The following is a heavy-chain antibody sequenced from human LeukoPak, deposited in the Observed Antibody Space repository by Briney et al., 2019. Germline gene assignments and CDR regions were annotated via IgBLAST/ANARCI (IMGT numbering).Heavy chain of an antibody. CDR3: ARAVGPTIFGVVIMTRYSFDY. Sequence: GGSLRLSCAASGFTFSSYWMSWVRQAPGKGLEWVANIKQDGSEKYYVDSVKGRFTISRDNAKNSLYLQMNSLRAEDTALYYCARAVGPTIFGVVIMTRYSFDYWGQGTLVTVSS. V-gene: IGHV3-7*01. CDR2: IKQDGSEK. J-gene: IGHJ4*02. CDR1: GFTFSSYW. D-gene: IGHD3-3*01.